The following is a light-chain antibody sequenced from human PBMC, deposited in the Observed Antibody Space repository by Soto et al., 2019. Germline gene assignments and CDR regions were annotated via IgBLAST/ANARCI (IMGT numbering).Light chain of an antibody. CDR1: QGISSY. CDR3: QQHNSYPRVT. CDR2: AAS. V-gene: IGKV1-9*01. J-gene: IGKJ4*01. Sequence: DMQLTQSPSVLSASVGDRVTITCRASQGISSYLAWYQQKPGKAPKLLIYAASTVQSGVPSRFSGSGSGTEFTLTLSSLQHEDFATYSCQQHNSYPRVTFGGGTKVEIK.